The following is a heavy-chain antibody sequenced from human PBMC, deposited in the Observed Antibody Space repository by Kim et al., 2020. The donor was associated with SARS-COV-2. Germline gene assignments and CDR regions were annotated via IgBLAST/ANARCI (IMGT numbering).Heavy chain of an antibody. CDR3: ARAELGWESGMDV. CDR1: GFTVSNYY. J-gene: IGHJ6*02. D-gene: IGHD3-16*01. CDR2: IYTGGRT. V-gene: IGHV3-53*01. Sequence: GGSLRLSCAPSGFTVSNYYMTWVRQAPGKGLEWVSVIYTGGRTYYADSVKGRFTLSRENSKNMLYLQMNSLRVEDTSVYYCARAELGWESGMDVWGQGTTVTVSS.